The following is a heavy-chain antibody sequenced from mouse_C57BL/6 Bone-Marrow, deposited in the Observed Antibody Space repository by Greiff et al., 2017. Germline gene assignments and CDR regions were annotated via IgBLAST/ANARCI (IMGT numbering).Heavy chain of an antibody. Sequence: EVNVVESGGDLVKPGGSLKLSCAASGFTFSSYGMSWVRQTPDKRLEWVATISSGGSYPYYPDSVKGRFTISRDNAKNTLYLQMSSLKSEDTAMYDCARRWDRDFDYWGQGTTLTVSS. J-gene: IGHJ2*01. CDR2: ISSGGSYP. CDR3: ARRWDRDFDY. CDR1: GFTFSSYG. D-gene: IGHD3-3*01. V-gene: IGHV5-6*02.